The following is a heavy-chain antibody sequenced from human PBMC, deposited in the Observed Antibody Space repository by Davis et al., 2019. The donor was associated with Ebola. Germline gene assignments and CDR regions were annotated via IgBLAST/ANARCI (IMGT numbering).Heavy chain of an antibody. D-gene: IGHD3-3*01. V-gene: IGHV3-23*01. CDR3: AKAFRSVRFLEWFRKRQPFDY. CDR1: GFTFSSYA. J-gene: IGHJ4*02. Sequence: PGGSLRLSCAASGFTFSSYAMSWVRQAPGKGLEWVSAISGSGGSTYYADSVKGRFTISRDNSKNTLYLQMNSLRAEDTAVYYCAKAFRSVRFLEWFRKRQPFDYWGQGTLVTVSS. CDR2: ISGSGGST.